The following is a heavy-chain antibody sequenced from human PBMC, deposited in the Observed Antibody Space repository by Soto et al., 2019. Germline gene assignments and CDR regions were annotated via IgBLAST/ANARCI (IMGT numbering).Heavy chain of an antibody. CDR3: ARDTVTTSGVDYYYYGMDV. D-gene: IGHD4-17*01. J-gene: IGHJ6*02. V-gene: IGHV3-30-3*01. CDR2: ISYDGSNK. CDR1: GFTFSSYA. Sequence: QVQLVESGGGVVQPGRSLRLSCAASGFTFSSYAMHWVRQAPGKGLEWVAVISYDGSNKYYADSVKGRFTISRDNSKNTLYLQMNSLRAEDTAVYYCARDTVTTSGVDYYYYGMDVWGQGTTVTVSS.